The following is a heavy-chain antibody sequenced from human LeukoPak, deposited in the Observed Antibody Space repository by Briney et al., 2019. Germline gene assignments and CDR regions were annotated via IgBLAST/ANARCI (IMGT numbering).Heavy chain of an antibody. CDR1: GFSFSSYG. Sequence: PGGSLRLSCAASGFSFSSYGMHWVRQARAKGLEWVAVIWYDGSNEYYADSVKGRFTISRDNSKNTLYLQMNSLRVEDTAVYYCARGRGAISGTTLDYWGQGSLVTVSS. CDR2: IWYDGSNE. CDR3: ARGRGAISGTTLDY. J-gene: IGHJ4*02. D-gene: IGHD1-7*01. V-gene: IGHV3-33*01.